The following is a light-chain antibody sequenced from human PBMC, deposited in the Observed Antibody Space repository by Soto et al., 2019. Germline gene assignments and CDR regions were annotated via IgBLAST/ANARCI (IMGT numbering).Light chain of an antibody. CDR1: QGILDY. CDR2: AAS. J-gene: IGKJ1*01. V-gene: IGKV1-27*01. Sequence: DIQMTQSPSSLSATVGDRVTITCRASQGILDYVDWYQQKPGKAPKLLIYAASTLQSGVPSRFSGSGSGTDFALTISSLQPEDVATYYCQKYNTAPQTFGQGTKVEIK. CDR3: QKYNTAPQT.